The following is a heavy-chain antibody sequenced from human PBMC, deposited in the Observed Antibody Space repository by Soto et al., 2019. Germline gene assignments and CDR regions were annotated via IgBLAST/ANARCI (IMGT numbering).Heavy chain of an antibody. CDR1: GFTFSSYG. D-gene: IGHD1-26*01. CDR2: ISYDGSNT. CDR3: AKEGGLSGSYYISSSYYFAY. Sequence: QVQLVESGGGVVQPGRSLRLSCVASGFTFSSYGMHWVRQAPGKGLEWVAIISYDGSNTYYADSVKGRFTISRDNSKNTLYLQMNSLSAEDTSVYYCAKEGGLSGSYYISSSYYFAYWGQGTLVTVSS. V-gene: IGHV3-30*18. J-gene: IGHJ4*02.